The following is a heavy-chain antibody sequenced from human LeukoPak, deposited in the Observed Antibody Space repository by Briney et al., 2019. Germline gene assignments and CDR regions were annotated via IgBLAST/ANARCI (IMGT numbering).Heavy chain of an antibody. J-gene: IGHJ4*02. CDR1: GLSVSSNF. Sequence: GGSLRLSCAATGLSVSSNFMSWVRQAPGKGLEWVSVIYGGGSTYYADSVKGRFTISRDNSKNTLYLQLNSLRADDTAVYYCAKARGLRIVGAHFDYWGQGALVTVSS. D-gene: IGHD1-26*01. CDR3: AKARGLRIVGAHFDY. V-gene: IGHV3-53*01. CDR2: IYGGGST.